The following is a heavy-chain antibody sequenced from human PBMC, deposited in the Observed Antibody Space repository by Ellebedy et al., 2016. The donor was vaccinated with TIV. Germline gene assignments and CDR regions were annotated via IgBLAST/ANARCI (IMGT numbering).Heavy chain of an antibody. J-gene: IGHJ4*02. Sequence: AASVKVSCKASGYTFTSYGISWVRQAPGQGLEWMGWISAYNGNTNYAQKLQGRVTMTTDTSTSTAYMELRSLRSDDTAVYYCARAQDYYDSSGYSDYWGQGTLVTVSS. CDR2: ISAYNGNT. D-gene: IGHD3-22*01. V-gene: IGHV1-18*01. CDR1: GYTFTSYG. CDR3: ARAQDYYDSSGYSDY.